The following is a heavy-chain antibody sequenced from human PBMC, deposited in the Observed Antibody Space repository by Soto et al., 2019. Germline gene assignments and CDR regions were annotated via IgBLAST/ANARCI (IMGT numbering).Heavy chain of an antibody. J-gene: IGHJ5*02. V-gene: IGHV4-34*01. CDR2: INHSGST. D-gene: IGHD2-2*01. CDR3: AREGGSTSSPGGDWFDP. Sequence: SETLSLTCAVYGGSFSGYYWSWIRQPPGKGLEWIGEINHSGSTNYNPSLKSRVTISVDTSKNQFSLKLSSVTAADTAVYYCAREGGSTSSPGGDWFDPWGQGTLVTVSS. CDR1: GGSFSGYY.